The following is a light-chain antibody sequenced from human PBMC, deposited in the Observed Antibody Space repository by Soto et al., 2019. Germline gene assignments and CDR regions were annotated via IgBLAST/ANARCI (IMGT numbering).Light chain of an antibody. V-gene: IGLV2-14*01. J-gene: IGLJ3*02. Sequence: QSVLTQPASVSGSPGQSITISCTGTSGDVGDYKYVSWYQQYPGKAPNLLIYEVSHRPSGVSNRFSGSKSGNTASLTISGLQAEDEAEYYCSSSMSFRGLVCGGGTKLTVL. CDR1: SGDVGDYKY. CDR2: EVS. CDR3: SSSMSFRGLV.